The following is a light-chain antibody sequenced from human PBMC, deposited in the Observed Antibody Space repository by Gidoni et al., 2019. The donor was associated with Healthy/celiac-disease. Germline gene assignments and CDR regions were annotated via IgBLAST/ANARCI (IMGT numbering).Light chain of an antibody. CDR1: PNVRSS. Sequence: DTVLTQSPATRSLSPGVRATLSCRASPNVRSSLAWYHQKPGQAPSLLIYDASNRATRSPARCSGSGSGTDFTLTISSLEPEDFAVYYCQQRSNWPPFTFGPGTKVDIK. V-gene: IGKV3-11*01. CDR3: QQRSNWPPFT. J-gene: IGKJ3*01. CDR2: DAS.